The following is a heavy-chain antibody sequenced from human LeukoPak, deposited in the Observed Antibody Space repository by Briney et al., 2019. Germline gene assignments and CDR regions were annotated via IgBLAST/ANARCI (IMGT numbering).Heavy chain of an antibody. CDR1: GGSISSGSYY. D-gene: IGHD4-17*01. Sequence: TLSLTCTVSGGSISSGSYYWSWTRQPAGKGLEWIGRIYTSGSTNYNPSLKSRVTISVDTSKNQFSLKLSSVTAADTAVYYCARVGSYGDRDAFDIWGQGTMVTVSS. CDR3: ARVGSYGDRDAFDI. V-gene: IGHV4-61*02. J-gene: IGHJ3*02. CDR2: IYTSGST.